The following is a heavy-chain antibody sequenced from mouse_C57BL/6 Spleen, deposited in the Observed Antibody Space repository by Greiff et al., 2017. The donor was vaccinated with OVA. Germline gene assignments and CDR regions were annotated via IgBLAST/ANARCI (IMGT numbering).Heavy chain of an antibody. CDR2: SDPSDSYT. V-gene: IGHV1-50*01. D-gene: IGHD2-12*01. CDR1: GYNFTSYW. Sequence: QVQLQQPGAELVKPGASVKLSCKASGYNFTSYWMQWVKQRPGKGLEWIGESDPSDSYTNYNQKFKGKATLTVDTSSSTAYMQLSSLTSEDSAVYYCARCLRSFAYWGQGTLVTVSA. CDR3: ARCLRSFAY. J-gene: IGHJ3*01.